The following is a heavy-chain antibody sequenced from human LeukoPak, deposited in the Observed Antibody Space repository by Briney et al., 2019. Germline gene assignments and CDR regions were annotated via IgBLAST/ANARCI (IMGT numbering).Heavy chain of an antibody. J-gene: IGHJ6*03. CDR1: GYSISSGYY. CDR2: INHSGST. Sequence: PSETLSLTCTVSGYSISSGYYWGWIRQPPGKGLEWIGEINHSGSTNYNPSLKSRVTISVDTSKNQFSLKLSSVTAADTAVYYCARREVPAAIYYYYYMDVWGKGTTVTISS. V-gene: IGHV4-38-2*02. CDR3: ARREVPAAIYYYYYMDV. D-gene: IGHD2-2*01.